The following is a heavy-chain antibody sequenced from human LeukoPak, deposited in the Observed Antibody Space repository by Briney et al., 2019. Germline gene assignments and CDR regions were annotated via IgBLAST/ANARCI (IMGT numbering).Heavy chain of an antibody. CDR2: ISAYNG. D-gene: IGHD2-2*02. CDR3: ARKYCSSTSCYTGDAFDI. V-gene: IGHV1-18*01. Sequence: ASVKVSCKASGYTFTSYGISWVRQAPGQGLEWMGWISAYNGNYAQKFQGRVTITTDESTSTAYMELSSLRSEDTAVYYCARKYCSSTSCYTGDAFDIWGQGTMVTVSS. J-gene: IGHJ3*02. CDR1: GYTFTSYG.